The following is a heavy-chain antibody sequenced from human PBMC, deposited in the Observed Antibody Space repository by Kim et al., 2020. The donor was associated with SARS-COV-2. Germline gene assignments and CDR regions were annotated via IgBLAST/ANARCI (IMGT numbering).Heavy chain of an antibody. CDR2: IIPIFGTA. J-gene: IGHJ4*02. Sequence: SVKVSCKASGGTFSSYAISWVRQAPGQGLEWMGGIIPIFGTANYAQKFQGRVTITADESTSTAYMELSSLRSEDTAVYYCARGPYGSGSYYNQPFDYWGQGTLVTVSS. D-gene: IGHD3-10*01. V-gene: IGHV1-69*13. CDR3: ARGPYGSGSYYNQPFDY. CDR1: GGTFSSYA.